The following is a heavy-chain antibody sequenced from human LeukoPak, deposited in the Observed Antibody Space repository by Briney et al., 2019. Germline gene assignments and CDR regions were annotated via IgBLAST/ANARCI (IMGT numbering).Heavy chain of an antibody. J-gene: IGHJ6*02. D-gene: IGHD2-15*01. CDR3: ARVRLGHCSGGSCYGNYYYYYGMDV. CDR2: IIPIFGTA. V-gene: IGHV1-69*13. Sequence: SVKVSCKASGGTFSSYAISWVRQAPGQGLEWMGGIIPIFGTANYAQKFQGRVTITADESTSTAYMELSSLRSEDTAVYYCARVRLGHCSGGSCYGNYYYYYGMDVWGQGTTVTVSS. CDR1: GGTFSSYA.